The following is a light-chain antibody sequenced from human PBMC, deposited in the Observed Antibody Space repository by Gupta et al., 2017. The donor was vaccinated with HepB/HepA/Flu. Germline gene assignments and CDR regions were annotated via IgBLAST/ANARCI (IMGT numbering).Light chain of an antibody. V-gene: IGKV1D-8*01. CDR2: AAS. Sequence: IWMTQSPSLLSASTGDRVTISCRMSQGISSCLAWYQQKPGKAPELLLYAASTVQSGLPSRFSGSGSGIDFTLTISCPQSAAFANYYCQQDDSFPRTFGPGTKVEIK. J-gene: IGKJ1*01. CDR3: QQDDSFPRT. CDR1: QGISSC.